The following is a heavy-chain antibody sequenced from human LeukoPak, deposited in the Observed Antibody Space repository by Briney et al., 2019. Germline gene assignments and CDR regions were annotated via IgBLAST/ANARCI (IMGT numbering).Heavy chain of an antibody. Sequence: GGSLRLSCAASGFIISSYVMSWVRQAPGKGLEWVSGITSGGSTYYADSVKGRFTISRDNSKNTQYLQMNSLRAEDTAVYYCAKGGMSSSGLGDWGQGTLVTVSS. CDR2: ITSGGST. D-gene: IGHD3-22*01. J-gene: IGHJ4*02. CDR3: AKGGMSSSGLGD. CDR1: GFIISSYV. V-gene: IGHV3-23*01.